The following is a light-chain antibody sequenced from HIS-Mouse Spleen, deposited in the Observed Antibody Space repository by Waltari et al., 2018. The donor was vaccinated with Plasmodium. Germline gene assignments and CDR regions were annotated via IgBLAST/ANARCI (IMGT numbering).Light chain of an antibody. CDR1: SSDVGGYNY. CDR2: DVS. J-gene: IGLJ3*02. CDR3: CSYAGSYTWV. V-gene: IGLV2-11*01. Sequence: QSALTQPRSVSGSPGQSVTISCTGTSSDVGGYNYVSRYQQHPGKAPQLMIYDVSKRPSGFPYRCSGSKSGNTASLTIAVLQAEDDADYYCCSYAGSYTWVFGGGTKLTVL.